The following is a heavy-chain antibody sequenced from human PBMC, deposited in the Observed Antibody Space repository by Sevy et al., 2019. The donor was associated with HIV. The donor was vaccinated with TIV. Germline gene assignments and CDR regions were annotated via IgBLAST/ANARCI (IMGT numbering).Heavy chain of an antibody. Sequence: SETLSLTCAVYGGSFSGYYWSWIRQPPGKGLEWIGEINHSGSTNYNPSLKSRVTISVDTSKNQFSLKLSSVTAADTAVYYCARGVDTAMDYAEYFQHWGQGTLVTVSS. D-gene: IGHD5-18*01. CDR2: INHSGST. J-gene: IGHJ1*01. CDR1: GGSFSGYY. CDR3: ARGVDTAMDYAEYFQH. V-gene: IGHV4-34*01.